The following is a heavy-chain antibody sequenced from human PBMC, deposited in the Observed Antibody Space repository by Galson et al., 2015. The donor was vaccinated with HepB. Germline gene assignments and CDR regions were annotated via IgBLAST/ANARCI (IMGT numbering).Heavy chain of an antibody. Sequence: QSGAEVKKPGASVKVSCKASGGTFSSYTISWVRQAPGQGLEWMGRIIPIFGIANYAQKFQGRVTITADKSTSTAYMELSSLRSEDTAVNYCAKYISLSRYFDYWGQGTLVTVSS. CDR1: GGTFSSYT. D-gene: IGHD3-9*01. V-gene: IGHV1-69*02. CDR2: IIPIFGIA. CDR3: AKYISLSRYFDY. J-gene: IGHJ4*02.